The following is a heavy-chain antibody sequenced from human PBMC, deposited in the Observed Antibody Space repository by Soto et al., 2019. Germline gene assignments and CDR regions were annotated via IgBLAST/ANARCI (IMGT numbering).Heavy chain of an antibody. CDR3: ARGVAGRGCDL. CDR1: GGSVSSNTAA. V-gene: IGHV6-1*01. Sequence: SPTLSLTCAISGGSVSSNTAAWNWIRSSPSRGLEWLGRTYYRSNWRHDYAVSVKSRIAVNPDTSKNHFSLQLNSVTPDDTAVYYCARGVAGRGCDLWGKGTLGTVPA. D-gene: IGHD6-19*01. CDR2: TYYRSNWRH. J-gene: IGHJ5*02.